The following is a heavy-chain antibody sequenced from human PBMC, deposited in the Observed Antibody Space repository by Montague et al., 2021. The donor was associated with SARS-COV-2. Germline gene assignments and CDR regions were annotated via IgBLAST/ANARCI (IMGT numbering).Heavy chain of an antibody. CDR3: ARKASRGITFFGVVTAWYYFDY. CDR2: IYYSGST. D-gene: IGHD3-3*01. J-gene: IGHJ4*02. Sequence: SETLSLTCTVSGGSISSSSCYWGWIRQPPGKGLEWIGSIYYSGSTYYNPSLKSRVTISVDTSKNQFSLKLSSVTAADTAVYYCARKASRGITFFGVVTAWYYFDYWGQGTLVTVSS. CDR1: GGSISSSSCY. V-gene: IGHV4-39*01.